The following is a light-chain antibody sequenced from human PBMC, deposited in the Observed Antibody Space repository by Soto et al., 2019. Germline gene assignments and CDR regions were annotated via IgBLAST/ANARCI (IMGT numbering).Light chain of an antibody. J-gene: IGKJ2*01. CDR2: AAS. V-gene: IGKV1-39*01. CDR3: QQSYSTPTPPT. Sequence: DIQLTQSPSSLSASVGDRVTLTCRASQSISRYLNWYQQKPGKAPEVLIYAASTLQSGVPSRFSGSGSGTDFSLTISSLQPEDFATYYCQQSYSTPTPPTFGQGTKLEIK. CDR1: QSISRY.